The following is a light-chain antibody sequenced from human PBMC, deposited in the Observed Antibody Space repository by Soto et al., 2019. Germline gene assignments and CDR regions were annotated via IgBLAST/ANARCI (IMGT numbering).Light chain of an antibody. CDR3: CSYAGSPRYV. Sequence: QSALTQPCSVSGSPGQSVTISCTGTSSDVGRYNYVSWYQQHPGKAPKVMIYDVSEQPSGVPDRFSGSKSGNTASLTISGLQAEDEADYYCCSYAGSPRYVFGTGTKLTVL. J-gene: IGLJ1*01. V-gene: IGLV2-11*01. CDR1: SSDVGRYNY. CDR2: DVS.